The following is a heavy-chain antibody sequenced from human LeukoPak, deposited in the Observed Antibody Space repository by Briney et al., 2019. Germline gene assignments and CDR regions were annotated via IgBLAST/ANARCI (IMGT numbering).Heavy chain of an antibody. CDR1: GFTFNTCS. CDR3: ARDKGHCSGGSCYLDVFDM. Sequence: PGGSLRLSCAASGFTFNTCSMTWVRQAPGKGLEWISYISVGSNTIYYADSVKGRFIISRDNAKNSLSLQMNSLRAEDTAVYYCARDKGHCSGGSCYLDVFDMWGQGTMVTVSS. D-gene: IGHD2-15*01. V-gene: IGHV3-48*01. J-gene: IGHJ3*02. CDR2: ISVGSNTI.